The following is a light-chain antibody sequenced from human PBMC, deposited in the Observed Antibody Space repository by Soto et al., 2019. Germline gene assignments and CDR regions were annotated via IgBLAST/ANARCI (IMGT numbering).Light chain of an antibody. CDR3: QQRSNWPRT. CDR2: DAS. V-gene: IGKV3-11*01. Sequence: EIVLTQSPATVSLSPGERATLSCRASQSVNSYLAWYQQKPGQAPRLLIYDASNRAAGIPARFSGSWSGTDFTLSISSLEPEDFAVYYCQQRSNWPRTFGGGTKVEIK. CDR1: QSVNSY. J-gene: IGKJ4*01.